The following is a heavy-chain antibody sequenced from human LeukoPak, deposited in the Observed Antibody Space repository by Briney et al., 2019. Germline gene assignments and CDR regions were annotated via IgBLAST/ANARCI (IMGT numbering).Heavy chain of an antibody. J-gene: IGHJ3*02. Sequence: SVKVSCKASGGTFSSYAISWVRQAPGQGLEWMGRIIPILGIAIYAQKFQGRVTITADKSTSTAYMELSSLRSEDAAVYYCARDQAYSSSDDAFDIWGQGTMVTVSS. V-gene: IGHV1-69*04. CDR1: GGTFSSYA. D-gene: IGHD6-6*01. CDR2: IIPILGIA. CDR3: ARDQAYSSSDDAFDI.